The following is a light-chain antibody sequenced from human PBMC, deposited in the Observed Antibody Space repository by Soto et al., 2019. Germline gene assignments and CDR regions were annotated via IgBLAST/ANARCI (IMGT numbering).Light chain of an antibody. CDR1: SSDIGTYNL. CDR2: EVN. Sequence: QSVLTQPASVSGSPGQSITISCTGNSSDIGTYNLVSWYQQHPGKAPKLMIYEVNKRPSGVSDRYSASKSGNTASLTISGLQAEDEADYYCCSYAGSSTLFVFGTGTKVTVL. J-gene: IGLJ1*01. V-gene: IGLV2-23*02. CDR3: CSYAGSSTLFV.